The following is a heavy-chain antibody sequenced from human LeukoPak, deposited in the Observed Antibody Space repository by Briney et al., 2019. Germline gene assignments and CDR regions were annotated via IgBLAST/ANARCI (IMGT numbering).Heavy chain of an antibody. CDR3: ARRTGYLNYYYYYYMDV. D-gene: IGHD3/OR15-3a*01. J-gene: IGHJ6*03. CDR1: GGSISSHY. Sequence: PSETLSLTCTVSGGSISSHYWSWIRQPPGKGLEWIGYIYYSGSTNYNPSLKSRVTISVDTSRNQFSLKLRSVTAADSAVYYCARRTGYLNYYYYYYMDVWGNGTTVTVSS. CDR2: IYYSGST. V-gene: IGHV4-59*11.